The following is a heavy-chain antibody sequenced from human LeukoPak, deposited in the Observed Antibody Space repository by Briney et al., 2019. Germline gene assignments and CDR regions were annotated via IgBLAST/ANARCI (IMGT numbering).Heavy chain of an antibody. CDR1: GGSISSSNW. J-gene: IGHJ4*02. CDR3: ASRTVYDFWSGYLVY. V-gene: IGHV4-4*02. Sequence: PSGTLSLTCAVSGGSISSSNWWSWVRPPPGKGLEWIGEIYHSGSTNYNPSLKSRVTISVDKSKNQFSLKLSSVTAADTAVYYCASRTVYDFWSGYLVYWGQGTLVTVSS. CDR2: IYHSGST. D-gene: IGHD3-3*01.